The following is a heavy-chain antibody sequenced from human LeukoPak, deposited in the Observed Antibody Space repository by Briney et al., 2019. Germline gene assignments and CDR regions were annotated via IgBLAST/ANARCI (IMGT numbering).Heavy chain of an antibody. V-gene: IGHV4-4*07. Sequence: SETLSLTCTVSGSSISSYYWSWIRQPAGKGLEWIGRIYTSGSTNYNPSLKSRVTMSVDTSKNQFSLKLSSVTAADTAVYYCARDYYGSGSYYNDWFDPWGQGTLVTVSS. J-gene: IGHJ5*02. CDR2: IYTSGST. CDR1: GSSISSYY. D-gene: IGHD3-10*01. CDR3: ARDYYGSGSYYNDWFDP.